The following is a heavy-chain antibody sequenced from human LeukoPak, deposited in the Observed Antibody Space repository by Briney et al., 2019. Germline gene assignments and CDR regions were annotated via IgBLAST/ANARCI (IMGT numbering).Heavy chain of an antibody. CDR2: ISGRGGDT. V-gene: IGHV3-23*01. J-gene: IGHJ4*02. CDR1: GFTFGNYA. CDR3: AKEARDILTHYYWGSQFDY. D-gene: IGHD3-9*01. Sequence: GGSLRLSCVGSGFTFGNYAMNWVHQAPGKGLEWVAAISGRGGDTFYADSVKGRFTFSRDNSKNTMFLQMNSLRAEDTALYYCAKEARDILTHYYWGSQFDYWGQGTLVIVSS.